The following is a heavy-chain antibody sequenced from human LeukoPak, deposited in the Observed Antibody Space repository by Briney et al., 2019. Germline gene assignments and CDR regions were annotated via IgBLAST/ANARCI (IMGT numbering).Heavy chain of an antibody. J-gene: IGHJ6*02. CDR2: IHYSGTT. CDR3: VYTSGWTNFYYYGMDV. D-gene: IGHD6-19*01. Sequence: SETLSLTCTVSGTSVSSDYWSWIRQPPGKGLEWIGYIHYSGTTNYNPSLESRVTIFLDTSKNQFSLKLSSVTVADTAVYYCVYTSGWTNFYYYGMDVWGQGTTVTVSS. CDR1: GTSVSSDY. V-gene: IGHV4-59*02.